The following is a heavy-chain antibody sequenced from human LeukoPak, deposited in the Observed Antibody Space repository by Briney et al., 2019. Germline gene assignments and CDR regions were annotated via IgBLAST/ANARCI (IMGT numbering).Heavy chain of an antibody. D-gene: IGHD4-17*01. CDR3: AKTGSTVTTLNWFDP. V-gene: IGHV3-23*01. CDR1: GFTFSSNG. CDR2: ISVSGGIT. J-gene: IGHJ5*02. Sequence: GGSLRLSCAASGFTFSSNGMSWVRQAPGNGLEWVSGISVSGGITFYADSVKGRFTISRDNSKNTLYLQMNSLRGEDTAVYYCAKTGSTVTTLNWFDPWGQGTLVTVSS.